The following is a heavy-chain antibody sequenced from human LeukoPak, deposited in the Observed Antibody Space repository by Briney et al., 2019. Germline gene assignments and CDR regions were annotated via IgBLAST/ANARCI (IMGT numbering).Heavy chain of an antibody. CDR1: GFTFSRYW. CDR2: IKEDGSEK. D-gene: IGHD3-22*01. V-gene: IGHV3-7*05. Sequence: GGSLRLSCEVSGFTFSRYWMSWVRQAPGKGLEWVANIKEDGSEKYHVDSVKGRFTISRDNAKNSLYLQMNTLRAEDTAVYYCATYYYDSSAWKDWGQGTLATVSS. CDR3: ATYYYDSSAWKD. J-gene: IGHJ4*02.